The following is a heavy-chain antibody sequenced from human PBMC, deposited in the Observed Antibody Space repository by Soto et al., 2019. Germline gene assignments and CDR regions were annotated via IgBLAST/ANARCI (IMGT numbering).Heavy chain of an antibody. D-gene: IGHD2-2*01. CDR3: AKGSVVPAGMDV. J-gene: IGHJ6*02. V-gene: IGHV3-30*18. CDR2: ISYDGSNK. Sequence: QVQLVESGGGVVQPGRSLRLSCAASGFTFSSYGMHWVRQAPGKGLEWVAVISYDGSNKYYADSVKGRFTISRDNSKNTLYLQMNSLRAEDTAVYYCAKGSVVPAGMDVWGQGTTVTVSS. CDR1: GFTFSSYG.